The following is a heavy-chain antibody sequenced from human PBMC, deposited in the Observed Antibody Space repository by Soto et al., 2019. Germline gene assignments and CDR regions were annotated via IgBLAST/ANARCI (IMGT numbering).Heavy chain of an antibody. V-gene: IGHV1-18*04. D-gene: IGHD3-22*01. CDR3: ARVDYYDSSGYYGY. Sequence: QVQLVQSGAEVKKPGASVKVSCKASGYTFTIYGISWVRQAPGQGLEWMGWISGYNGNTDYAQNLQDRVTLTTDASTSSVYMELRSLRSDDTAVYYCARVDYYDSSGYYGYWGQETLITVSS. CDR2: ISGYNGNT. J-gene: IGHJ4*02. CDR1: GYTFTIYG.